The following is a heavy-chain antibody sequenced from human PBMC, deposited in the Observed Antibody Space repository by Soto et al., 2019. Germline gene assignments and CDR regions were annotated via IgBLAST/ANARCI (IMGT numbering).Heavy chain of an antibody. V-gene: IGHV3-74*01. Sequence: EVQLVESGGGLVQPGGSLRLSCAASGFTFSDYWMHWVRQAPGKGLVWVSRINSDGSSTNYADSVKGRFTISRDNAKNTRYLQMNSLRAEDTAIYYCARDIDWYSNSSGFDNWGQGTLVTVSS. CDR2: INSDGSST. CDR3: ARDIDWYSNSSGFDN. CDR1: GFTFSDYW. D-gene: IGHD1-26*01. J-gene: IGHJ4*02.